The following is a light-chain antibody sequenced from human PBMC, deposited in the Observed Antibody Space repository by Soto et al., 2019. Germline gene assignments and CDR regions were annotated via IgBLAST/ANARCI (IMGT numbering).Light chain of an antibody. CDR2: EVS. CDR1: SSDVGDYNY. V-gene: IGLV2-14*01. Sequence: QSALTQPASVSGSPGQSITISCTGTSSDVGDYNYVSWYQQHPGKAPKLMIYEVSNRPSGVSNRFSGSKSGNTAYLTISGLQAEDEADYYCSSYTSSNTWVFGGGTKVTVL. J-gene: IGLJ3*02. CDR3: SSYTSSNTWV.